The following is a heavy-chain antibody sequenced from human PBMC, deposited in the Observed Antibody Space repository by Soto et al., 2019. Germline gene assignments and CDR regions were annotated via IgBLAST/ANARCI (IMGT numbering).Heavy chain of an antibody. J-gene: IGHJ6*03. D-gene: IGHD1-26*01. CDR3: ASSPYGRDYYYYYMDV. CDR2: IIPILGIA. V-gene: IGHV1-69*02. Sequence: QVQLVQSGAEVKKPGSSVKVSCKASGGTFSSYTISWVRQAPGQGLEWMGRIIPILGIANYAQKFQGRVTITADKSTSTAYMVLSSLRSEDTAVYYCASSPYGRDYYYYYMDVWGKGTTVTVSS. CDR1: GGTFSSYT.